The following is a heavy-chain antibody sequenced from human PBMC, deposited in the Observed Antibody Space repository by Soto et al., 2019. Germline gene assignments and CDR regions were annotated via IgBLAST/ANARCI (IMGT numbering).Heavy chain of an antibody. CDR3: ARRNYCDYEDDWFAP. CDR1: GGTFSSYT. D-gene: IGHD4-17*01. CDR2: IIPILGIA. V-gene: IGHV1-69*02. J-gene: IGHJ5*02. Sequence: QVPLVQSGAEVKQPGSSVKVSCKASGGTFSSYTISWVRQAPGQGLEWMGRIIPILGIANYAQKFQGRVTITADKSTSRGYMELSSLRSEDTAVYYYARRNYCDYEDDWFAPWGQGTLETVSS.